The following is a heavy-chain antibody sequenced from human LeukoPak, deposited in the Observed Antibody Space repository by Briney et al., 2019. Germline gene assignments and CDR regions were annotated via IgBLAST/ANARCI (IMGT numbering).Heavy chain of an antibody. CDR1: GYTFTSYA. D-gene: IGHD3-9*01. V-gene: IGHV7-4-1*02. J-gene: IGHJ4*02. Sequence: ASVKVSCKASGYTFTSYAMNWMRQAPGQGLEWMGWINTNTGNPTYAQGFTGRFVFSLNTSVSTAYLQISSLKAEDTAVYYCARVVVGRYFDWFDYIDYWGQGTLVTVSS. CDR2: INTNTGNP. CDR3: ARVVVGRYFDWFDYIDY.